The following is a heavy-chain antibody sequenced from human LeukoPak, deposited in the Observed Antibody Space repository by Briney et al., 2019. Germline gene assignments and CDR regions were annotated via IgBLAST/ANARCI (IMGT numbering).Heavy chain of an antibody. D-gene: IGHD4-17*01. CDR2: ISSSSSYI. J-gene: IGHJ4*02. V-gene: IGHV3-21*01. Sequence: GGSLRLSCAASGFTFSSYSMNWVRQAPGKGLEWVSSISSSSSYIYYADSVKGRFTISRDNAKNSLYLQMNSLRAEDTAVYYCARSRPSGDYGAYWGQGTLVTVSS. CDR1: GFTFSSYS. CDR3: ARSRPSGDYGAY.